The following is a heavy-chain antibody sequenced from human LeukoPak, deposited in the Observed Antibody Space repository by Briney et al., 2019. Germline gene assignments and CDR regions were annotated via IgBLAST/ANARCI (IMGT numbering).Heavy chain of an antibody. J-gene: IGHJ5*02. CDR2: IYYSGSS. D-gene: IGHD6-19*01. Sequence: SETLSLTCTVSGGSISISSYYWGWIRQPPGKRLEWIGSIYYSGSSYYNPSLKSRVTISVDTSKNQFSLKLRSVTAADTAVYFCARPKWLVHNWFDPWGQGTLVTVSS. CDR1: GGSISISSYY. V-gene: IGHV4-39*01. CDR3: ARPKWLVHNWFDP.